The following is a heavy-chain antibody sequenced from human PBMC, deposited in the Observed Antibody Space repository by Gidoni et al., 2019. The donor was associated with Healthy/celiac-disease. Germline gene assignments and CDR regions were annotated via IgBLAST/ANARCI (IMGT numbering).Heavy chain of an antibody. J-gene: IGHJ4*02. D-gene: IGHD3-16*02. Sequence: EVQLVESGGGLVKPGGSLRLSCAASGFTFSSYSMNWVRQAPGKGLEWVSSISSSSSYIYYADSLKGRFTISRDNAKNSLFLQMNSLRAEDTAVYYCARDPGSYYFDYWGQGTLVTVSS. CDR2: ISSSSSYI. V-gene: IGHV3-21*01. CDR1: GFTFSSYS. CDR3: ARDPGSYYFDY.